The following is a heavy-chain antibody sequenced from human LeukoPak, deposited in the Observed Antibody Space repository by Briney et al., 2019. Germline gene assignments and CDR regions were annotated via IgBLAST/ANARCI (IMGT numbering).Heavy chain of an antibody. D-gene: IGHD6-19*01. Sequence: ASVNVSCKASGYTFTGYYMHWVRQAPGQGLEWMGWINPNSGGTNYAQKFQGWVTMTRDTSISTAYMELSRLRSDDTAVYYCAREPAVAGTDGNTPFDYWGQGTLVTVSS. J-gene: IGHJ4*02. CDR3: AREPAVAGTDGNTPFDY. CDR2: INPNSGGT. CDR1: GYTFTGYY. V-gene: IGHV1-2*04.